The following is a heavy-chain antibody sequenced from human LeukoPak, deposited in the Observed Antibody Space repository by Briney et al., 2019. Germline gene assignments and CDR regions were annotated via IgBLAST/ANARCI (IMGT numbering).Heavy chain of an antibody. CDR2: ISGSGGST. J-gene: IGHJ4*02. CDR1: GFTFSSYA. CDR3: AKGIKWELPFDY. V-gene: IGHV3-23*01. D-gene: IGHD1-26*01. Sequence: GGSLRLSCAASGFTFSSYAVSWVRQAPGKGLEWVSAISGSGGSTYYADSVKGRFTIPRDNSKNTLYLQMNSLRAEDTAVYYCAKGIKWELPFDYWGQGTLVTVSS.